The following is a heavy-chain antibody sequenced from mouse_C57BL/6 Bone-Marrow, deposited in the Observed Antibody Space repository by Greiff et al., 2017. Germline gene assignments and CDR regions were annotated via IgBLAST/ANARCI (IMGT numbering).Heavy chain of an antibody. Sequence: QVQLQQSGAELVRPGTSVKVSCKASGYAFTNYLIEWVKQRPGQGLEWIGVINPGSGGTNYNEKFKGKATLTADKSSSTAYMQLSSLTSEDSAVYFCARWIYYDYDYVDYWGQGTTLTVSS. CDR3: ARWIYYDYDYVDY. CDR2: INPGSGGT. V-gene: IGHV1-54*01. J-gene: IGHJ2*01. D-gene: IGHD2-4*01. CDR1: GYAFTNYL.